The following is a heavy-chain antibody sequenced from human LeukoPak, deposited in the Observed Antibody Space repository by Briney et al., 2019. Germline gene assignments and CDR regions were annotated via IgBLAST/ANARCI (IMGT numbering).Heavy chain of an antibody. D-gene: IGHD3-22*01. CDR3: ARGPRYYDSSGYLS. CDR1: GFTFSSYA. CDR2: ISYDGSNK. J-gene: IGHJ4*02. Sequence: GGSLRLSCAASGFTFSSYAMHWVRQAPGKGLEWVAVISYDGSNKYYADSVRGRFTISRDNSKNTLYLQMNSLRAEDTAVYYCARGPRYYDSSGYLSWGQGTLVTVSS. V-gene: IGHV3-30*14.